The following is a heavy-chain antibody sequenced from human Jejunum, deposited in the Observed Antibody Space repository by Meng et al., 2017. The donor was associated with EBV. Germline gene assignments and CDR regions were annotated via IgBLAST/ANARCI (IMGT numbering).Heavy chain of an antibody. J-gene: IGHJ4*02. Sequence: QVPIVQSGAEVKKPGASVKVSCKASGYTITNYALHWVRQAPGQGLEWMGYISAGSGDTKNSQKFQGRVTFTRDTSASTVYMELSSLRSEDTAMYYCARGSSWNRGDYWGQGTLVTVSS. V-gene: IGHV1-3*01. CDR1: GYTITNYA. D-gene: IGHD6-13*01. CDR3: ARGSSWNRGDY. CDR2: ISAGSGDT.